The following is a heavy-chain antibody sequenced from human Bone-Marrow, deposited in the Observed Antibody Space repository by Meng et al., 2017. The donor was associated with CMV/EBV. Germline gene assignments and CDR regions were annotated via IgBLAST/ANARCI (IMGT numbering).Heavy chain of an antibody. D-gene: IGHD1-26*01. Sequence: SETLSLTCAVYGGSFSGYYWSWIRQPPGKGLEWIGEINHSGSTNYNPSLKSRVTISVDTSKNQFSLKLSSVTAADTAVYYCARSGGPLEGDYWGQGTLVTFSS. CDR1: GGSFSGYY. CDR2: INHSGST. J-gene: IGHJ4*02. CDR3: ARSGGPLEGDY. V-gene: IGHV4-34*01.